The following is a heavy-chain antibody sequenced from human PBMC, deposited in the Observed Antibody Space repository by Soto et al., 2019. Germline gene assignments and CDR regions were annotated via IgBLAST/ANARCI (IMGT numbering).Heavy chain of an antibody. Sequence: QVQLVQSGAEVKKPGSSVKVSCKASGGTFSSYAISWVRQAPGQGLEWMGVIIPIFGTTNYAQKFQGRVTITADESASTVYMELSSLKSEDTAVYYCAIPDTAVDGYWGHGNLVTVSS. CDR1: GGTFSSYA. CDR3: AIPDTAVDGY. CDR2: IIPIFGTT. D-gene: IGHD5-18*01. J-gene: IGHJ4*01. V-gene: IGHV1-69*01.